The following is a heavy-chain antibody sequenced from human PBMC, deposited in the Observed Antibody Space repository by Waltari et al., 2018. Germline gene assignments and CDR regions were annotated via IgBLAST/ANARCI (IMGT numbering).Heavy chain of an antibody. Sequence: QLQLQESGPGLVKPSETLSLTCTVSGGSIRSSCYYWGWIRQPPGKGLEWIGSIYYSGSTYYNPSLKSRVTISVDTSKNQFSLKLSSVTAADTAVYYCARLGTAVAGDYWGQGTLVTVSS. V-gene: IGHV4-39*07. D-gene: IGHD6-19*01. CDR3: ARLGTAVAGDY. CDR1: GGSIRSSCYY. CDR2: IYYSGST. J-gene: IGHJ4*02.